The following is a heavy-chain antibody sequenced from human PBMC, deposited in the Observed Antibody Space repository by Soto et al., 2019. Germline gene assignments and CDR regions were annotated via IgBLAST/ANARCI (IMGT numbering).Heavy chain of an antibody. Sequence: QVQLVQSGAEVKKPGASVKVSCKVSGYTFTGYYMHWVRQAPGQGLEWMGWINPNSGGTNYAQKFQGWVTMTRDTSISTAYMELSRLRSDDTAVYYCAMGYCSGGSCYSYYFDYWGQGTLVTVSS. V-gene: IGHV1-2*04. D-gene: IGHD2-15*01. CDR1: GYTFTGYY. CDR3: AMGYCSGGSCYSYYFDY. J-gene: IGHJ4*02. CDR2: INPNSGGT.